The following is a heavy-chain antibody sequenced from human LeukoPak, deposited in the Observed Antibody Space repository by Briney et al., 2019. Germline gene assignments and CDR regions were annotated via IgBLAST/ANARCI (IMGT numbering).Heavy chain of an antibody. CDR2: FDPEDGET. D-gene: IGHD6-13*01. CDR1: GYTLTELS. J-gene: IGHJ4*02. Sequence: ASVKVSCKVSGYTLTELSMHWVRQAPGKGLEWMGGFDPEDGETIYAQKFQGRVTTTEDTSTDTAYMELSSLRSEDTAVYYCATDSWSSSWYFDYWGQGTLVTVSS. V-gene: IGHV1-24*01. CDR3: ATDSWSSSWYFDY.